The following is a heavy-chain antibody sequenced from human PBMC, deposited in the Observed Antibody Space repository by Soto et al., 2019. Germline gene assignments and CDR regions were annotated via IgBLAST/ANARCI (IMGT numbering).Heavy chain of an antibody. V-gene: IGHV3-21*01. J-gene: IGHJ5*02. Sequence: PGGSLRLSCAASGFTFSSYNMNWVRQAPGKGLEWVSSISSSSSYIYYADSVKGRFTISRDNAKNSLYLQMNSLRAEDTAVYYCARVRGVRGVKYNWFDPWGQGTLVTVSS. CDR1: GFTFSSYN. CDR2: ISSSSSYI. CDR3: ARVRGVRGVKYNWFDP. D-gene: IGHD3-10*01.